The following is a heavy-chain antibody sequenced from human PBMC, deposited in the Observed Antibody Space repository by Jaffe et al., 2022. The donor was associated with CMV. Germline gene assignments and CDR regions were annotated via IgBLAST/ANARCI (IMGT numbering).Heavy chain of an antibody. V-gene: IGHV3-21*01. D-gene: IGHD7-27*01. J-gene: IGHJ3*02. Sequence: EVQLVESGGGLVKPGGSLRLSCAASGFTFSSYSMNWVRQAPGKGLEWVSSISSSSSYIYYADSVKGRFTISRDNAKNSLYLQMNSLRAEDTAVYYCARDSSVVTGDDAFDIWGQGTMVTVSS. CDR2: ISSSSSYI. CDR1: GFTFSSYS. CDR3: ARDSSVVTGDDAFDI.